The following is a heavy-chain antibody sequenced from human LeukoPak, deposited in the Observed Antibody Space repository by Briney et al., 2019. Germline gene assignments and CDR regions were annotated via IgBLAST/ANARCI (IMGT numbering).Heavy chain of an antibody. Sequence: SGTLSLTCAVSGGSISSSNWWSWVRQPPGKGLEWIGEIYHSGSTNYNPSLKSRVTISVDKSKNQFSLKLSSVTAADTAVYYCARVRNYYDSSGYSFDYWGQGTLVTVSS. CDR2: IYHSGST. CDR3: ARVRNYYDSSGYSFDY. D-gene: IGHD3-22*01. J-gene: IGHJ4*02. V-gene: IGHV4-4*02. CDR1: GGSISSSNW.